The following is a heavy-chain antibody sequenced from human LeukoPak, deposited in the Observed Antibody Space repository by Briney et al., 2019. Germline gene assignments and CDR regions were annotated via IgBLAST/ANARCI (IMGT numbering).Heavy chain of an antibody. V-gene: IGHV3-21*01. D-gene: IGHD3-10*01. CDR3: ASSSGGSGSYRVY. CDR2: ISSSSSYI. CDR1: GFTFSSYS. J-gene: IGHJ4*02. Sequence: GGSLRLSCAASGFTFSSYSMNWVRQAPGKGLEWVSSISSSSSYIYYADSAKGRFTISRDNAKNSLYLQMNSLRAEDTAVYYCASSSGGSGSYRVYWGQGTLVTVSS.